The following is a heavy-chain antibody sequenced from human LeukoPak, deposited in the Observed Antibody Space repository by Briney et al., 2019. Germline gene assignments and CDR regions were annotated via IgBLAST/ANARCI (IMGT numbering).Heavy chain of an antibody. CDR2: IYHSGSA. CDR1: DGFIISSNW. D-gene: IGHD6-13*01. Sequence: PSGTLSLTCAVSDGFIISSNWRSWVRRPPGKGREWIGEIYHSGSANYNPSLKSRVSISVDKSKNQFSLKLSSVTAADTAVYYCARSPPIAAAGPGYFDYWGQGTLVPVSS. CDR3: ARSPPIAAAGPGYFDY. V-gene: IGHV4-4*02. J-gene: IGHJ4*02.